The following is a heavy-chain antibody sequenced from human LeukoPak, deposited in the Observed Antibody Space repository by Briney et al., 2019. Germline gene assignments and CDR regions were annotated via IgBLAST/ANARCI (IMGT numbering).Heavy chain of an antibody. CDR3: ARQGAGSNWNLWYYFDC. CDR2: IYNSEST. V-gene: IGHV4-39*01. J-gene: IGHJ4*02. D-gene: IGHD1-1*01. Sequence: SETLSLTCTVSGGSISSSGLYWGWIRQPPGKGLEWIGTIYNSESTYHNPSLRSRLTISVDTSKRQFSLRLSSVTAADTAVYYCARQGAGSNWNLWYYFDCWGQGTLVTVSS. CDR1: GGSISSSGLY.